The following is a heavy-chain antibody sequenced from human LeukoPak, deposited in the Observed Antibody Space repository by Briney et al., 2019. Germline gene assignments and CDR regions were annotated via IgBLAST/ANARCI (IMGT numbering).Heavy chain of an antibody. CDR1: GYTFAKFY. CDR3: ARDNRGERTPGWGYGGFDI. J-gene: IGHJ3*02. CDR2: INPSGGTT. Sequence: ASVKVSCKASGYTFAKFYIHWVRQAPGQGLVWMGIINPSGGTTSYVQKFQGRVSMTRDTSTSTVYMELSSLRSEDTAVYYCARDNRGERTPGWGYGGFDIWGQGTMVSVSS. D-gene: IGHD3-16*01. V-gene: IGHV1-46*01.